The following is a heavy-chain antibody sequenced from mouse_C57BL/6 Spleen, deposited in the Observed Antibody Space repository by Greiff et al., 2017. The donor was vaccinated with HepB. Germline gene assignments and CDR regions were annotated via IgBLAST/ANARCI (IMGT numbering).Heavy chain of an antibody. J-gene: IGHJ1*03. D-gene: IGHD1-1*01. CDR2: VDPSDSYT. CDR1: CSTFTNYW. V-gene: IGHV1-69*01. Sequence: GPPQPPGAELVVPGGSVKLSCKASCSTFTNYWVHWGEQRAGQGLEWIGEVDPSDSYTNYNQKFQGKSTLTVDKSSSTAYMQLSSLTSEDSAVYYCARLVTTVRGYFDVWGTGTTVTVSS. CDR3: ARLVTTVRGYFDV.